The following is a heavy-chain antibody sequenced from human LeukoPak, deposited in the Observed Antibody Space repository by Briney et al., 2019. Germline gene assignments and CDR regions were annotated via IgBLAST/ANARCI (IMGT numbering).Heavy chain of an antibody. CDR1: GFTFTTYE. J-gene: IGHJ4*02. Sequence: GGSLRLSCAASGFTFTTYEMNWVRQAPGKGLEWLSYISANGDTIYYADSVKGRFTISRDNGRRSLYLQMNSLRVEDTGIYYCVSAYGGLLDYWGQGTLVTVSS. D-gene: IGHD3-16*01. CDR3: VSAYGGLLDY. CDR2: ISANGDTI. V-gene: IGHV3-48*03.